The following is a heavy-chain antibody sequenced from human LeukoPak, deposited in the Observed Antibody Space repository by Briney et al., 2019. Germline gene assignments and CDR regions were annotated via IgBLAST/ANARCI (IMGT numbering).Heavy chain of an antibody. Sequence: GGSLRLSCAASGFTVSSNYMNWVRQAPGKGLEWVSLIYSGGNPYYSDSVKGRFTISGDNSKNTLYLQMNSLRTEDTAVYYCARFGGNYYFASWGQGALVTVSS. CDR3: ARFGGNYYFAS. V-gene: IGHV3-66*02. D-gene: IGHD4-23*01. CDR2: IYSGGNP. J-gene: IGHJ4*02. CDR1: GFTVSSNY.